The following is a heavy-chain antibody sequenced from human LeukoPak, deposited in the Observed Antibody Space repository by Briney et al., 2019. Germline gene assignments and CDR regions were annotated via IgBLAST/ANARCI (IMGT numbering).Heavy chain of an antibody. Sequence: PSETLSLTCTVSGGSINTYYWTWIRQPAGKGLEWIGRIYRSGSTNYNPSLKSRVTMSIDTSKNQFSLKLRSVTAADTAVYYCARSRGTWYGYFDYWGQGTLVTVSS. CDR1: GGSINTYY. J-gene: IGHJ4*02. CDR3: ARSRGTWYGYFDY. V-gene: IGHV4-4*07. CDR2: IYRSGST. D-gene: IGHD6-13*01.